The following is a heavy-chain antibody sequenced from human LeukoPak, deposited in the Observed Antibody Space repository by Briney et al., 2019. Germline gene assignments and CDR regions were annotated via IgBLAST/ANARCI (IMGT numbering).Heavy chain of an antibody. Sequence: PGGSLRLPCAASGFTFSSYAMSWVRQAPGKGLEWVSAISGSGGSTYYTDSVKGRLTISRDNSKNTLYLQMNNLRAEDTAVYYCAKGPTFYYDSGSYPVDYWGQGTLVTVSS. V-gene: IGHV3-23*01. CDR1: GFTFSSYA. D-gene: IGHD3-22*01. CDR2: ISGSGGST. J-gene: IGHJ4*02. CDR3: AKGPTFYYDSGSYPVDY.